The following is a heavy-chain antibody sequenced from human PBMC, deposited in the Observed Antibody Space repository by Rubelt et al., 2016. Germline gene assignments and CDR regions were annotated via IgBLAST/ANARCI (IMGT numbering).Heavy chain of an antibody. CDR3: ARERIAARGLFDP. V-gene: IGHV4-34*01. CDR1: GGSFSDYY. Sequence: QVQLQQWGAGLLKPSETLSLTCAVYGGSFSDYYWNWIRQPPGKGLEWIGEISHRGSTNYNPSLKSRVTLSVDTFKNQFSLKLTSVTAADTTVYYCARERIAARGLFDPWAQGTLVTVSS. CDR2: ISHRGST. D-gene: IGHD6-6*01. J-gene: IGHJ5*02.